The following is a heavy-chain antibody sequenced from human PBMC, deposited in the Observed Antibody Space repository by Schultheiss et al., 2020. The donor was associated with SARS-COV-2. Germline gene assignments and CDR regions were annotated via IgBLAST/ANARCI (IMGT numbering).Heavy chain of an antibody. Sequence: SETLSLTCTVSGGSISSSSYYWGWIRQHPGKGLEWIGYIYYSGSTYYNPSLKSRVTISVDTSKNQFSLKLSSVTAADTAVYYCARARITMIVVVDAFDIWGQGTMVTVSS. D-gene: IGHD3-22*01. CDR2: IYYSGST. V-gene: IGHV4-31*03. CDR3: ARARITMIVVVDAFDI. CDR1: GGSISSSSYY. J-gene: IGHJ3*02.